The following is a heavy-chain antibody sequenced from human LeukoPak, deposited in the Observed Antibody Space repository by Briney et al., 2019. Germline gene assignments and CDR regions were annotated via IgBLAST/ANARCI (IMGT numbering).Heavy chain of an antibody. V-gene: IGHV1-18*01. CDR2: ISAYNGNT. Sequence: GASVKVSCKASGYTFTSYGISWVRQAPGQGLEWMGWISAYNGNTNYAQKFQGRVTMTTDTSTSTAYMELRSLRSDDTAVYYCARAIVGVTAIGRNAFDIWGQGTMVTVSS. J-gene: IGHJ3*02. D-gene: IGHD2-21*02. CDR1: GYTFTSYG. CDR3: ARAIVGVTAIGRNAFDI.